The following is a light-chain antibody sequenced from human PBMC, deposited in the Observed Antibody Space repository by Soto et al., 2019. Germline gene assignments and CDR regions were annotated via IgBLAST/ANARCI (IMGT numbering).Light chain of an antibody. V-gene: IGKV3-11*01. Sequence: IVLTQSPGSLSLSPGETATLTCRASQDITTYLAWYQQNPGQAPRLFIYDTFNRASSAPDRFSGSGSGTVFTLTITNVAPEDSAVYFCQQRSSWPLTFGGGTKV. J-gene: IGKJ4*01. CDR3: QQRSSWPLT. CDR1: QDITTY. CDR2: DTF.